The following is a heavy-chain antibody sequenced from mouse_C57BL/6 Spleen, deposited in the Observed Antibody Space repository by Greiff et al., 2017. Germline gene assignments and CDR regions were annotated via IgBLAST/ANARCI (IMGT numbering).Heavy chain of an antibody. CDR2: INPGSGGT. D-gene: IGHD2-1*01. Sequence: QVQLKQSGAELVRPGTSVKVSCKASGYAFTNYLIEWVKQRPGQGLEWIGVINPGSGGTNYNEKFKGKATLTADKSSSTAYMQLSSLTSEDSAVYFCARLEIYPHWYFDVWGTGTTVTVSS. J-gene: IGHJ1*03. V-gene: IGHV1-54*01. CDR3: ARLEIYPHWYFDV. CDR1: GYAFTNYL.